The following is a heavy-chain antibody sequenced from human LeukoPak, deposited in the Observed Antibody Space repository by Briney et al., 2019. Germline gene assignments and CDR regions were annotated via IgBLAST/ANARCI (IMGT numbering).Heavy chain of an antibody. Sequence: ASVNLSCKASGYTFTICDVNWAREATGQGLEWMGWMSPNSGNTGYAQKFQGRLTMTRDTSISTAYMELSSLRSEDTAVYYCASVRVTAPGTLEVDYWGQGTLVTVSS. D-gene: IGHD6-13*01. V-gene: IGHV1-8*01. CDR3: ASVRVTAPGTLEVDY. J-gene: IGHJ4*02. CDR1: GYTFTICD. CDR2: MSPNSGNT.